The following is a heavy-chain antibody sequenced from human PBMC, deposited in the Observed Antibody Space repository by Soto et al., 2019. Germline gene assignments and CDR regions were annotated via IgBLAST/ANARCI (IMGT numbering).Heavy chain of an antibody. Sequence: PSETLSLTCAVYGGSFSGYYWSWIRQPPGKGLEWIGEINHSGSTNYNPSLKSRVTISVDTSKNQFSLKLSSVTAADTAVYYCESPSYSYSPDAYDIWGQGTMVTVS. CDR3: ESPSYSYSPDAYDI. CDR2: INHSGST. V-gene: IGHV4-34*01. D-gene: IGHD2-21*01. CDR1: GGSFSGYY. J-gene: IGHJ3*02.